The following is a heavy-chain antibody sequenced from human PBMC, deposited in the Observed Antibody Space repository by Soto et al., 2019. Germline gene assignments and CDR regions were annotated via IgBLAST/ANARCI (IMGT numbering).Heavy chain of an antibody. CDR1: GGSISIYY. D-gene: IGHD5-18*01. V-gene: IGHV4-59*01. CDR2: FYYSGST. Sequence: SETLSLTCTVSGGSISIYYWSWIRQPPGKGLEWIGYFYYSGSTNYNPSLKSRVTISADTSKNQVSLKVNSVTAADTAVHYCARDHPHSYGVYYFDYWGQGTPVTVSS. CDR3: ARDHPHSYGVYYFDY. J-gene: IGHJ4*02.